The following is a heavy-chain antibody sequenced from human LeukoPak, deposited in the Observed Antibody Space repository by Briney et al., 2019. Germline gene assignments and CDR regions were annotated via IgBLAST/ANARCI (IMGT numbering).Heavy chain of an antibody. CDR3: ARLGGKRSGIAAAGNPFDY. Sequence: SETLSLTCTVSGGSISSSSYYWGWIRQPPGKGLEWIGSIYYSGSTYYNPSLKSRVTISVDTSKNQFSLKLSSVTAADTAVYYCARLGGKRSGIAAAGNPFDYWGQGTLVTVSS. CDR1: GGSISSSSYY. D-gene: IGHD6-13*01. V-gene: IGHV4-39*07. J-gene: IGHJ4*02. CDR2: IYYSGST.